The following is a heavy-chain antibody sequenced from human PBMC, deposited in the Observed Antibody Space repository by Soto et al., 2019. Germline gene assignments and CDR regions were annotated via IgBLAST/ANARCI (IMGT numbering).Heavy chain of an antibody. CDR2: ISSSGSTI. J-gene: IGHJ4*02. D-gene: IGHD1-26*01. CDR1: GFTFSSYE. CDR3: ARVSRWELLG. Sequence: GSLSLSCAASGFTFSSYEMNWVRQAPGKGLEWVSYISSSGSTIYYADSVKGRFTISRDNAKNSLYLQMNSLRAEDTDVYYCARVSRWELLGWGQGTLVTVSS. V-gene: IGHV3-48*03.